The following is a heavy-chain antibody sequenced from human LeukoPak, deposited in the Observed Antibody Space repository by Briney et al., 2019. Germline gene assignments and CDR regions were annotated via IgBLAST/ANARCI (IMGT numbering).Heavy chain of an antibody. J-gene: IGHJ6*02. CDR1: GFTFTDYY. Sequence: QPGGSLRLSCAASGFTFTDYYMHWVRQAPGKGLEYVSAISSDGGSTYYANSVEGRFTISRDNSKNTLYLQMGSLRAEDMAVYYCVNYGMDVWGQGTTVTVSS. CDR2: ISSDGGST. V-gene: IGHV3-64*01. CDR3: VNYGMDV.